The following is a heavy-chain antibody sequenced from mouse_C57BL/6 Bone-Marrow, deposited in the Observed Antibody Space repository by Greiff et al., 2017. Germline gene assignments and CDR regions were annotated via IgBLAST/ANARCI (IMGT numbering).Heavy chain of an antibody. J-gene: IGHJ4*01. CDR1: GFTFSSYA. CDR3: ARDPGAMDY. V-gene: IGHV5-4*01. Sequence: EVKLVESGGGLVKPGGSLKLSCAASGFTFSSYAMSWVRQTPEKRLEWVATISDGGSYTYYPDNVKGRFTISRDDAKNNLYLQMSHLKSEDTAMYYCARDPGAMDYWGQGTSVTVSS. CDR2: ISDGGSYT.